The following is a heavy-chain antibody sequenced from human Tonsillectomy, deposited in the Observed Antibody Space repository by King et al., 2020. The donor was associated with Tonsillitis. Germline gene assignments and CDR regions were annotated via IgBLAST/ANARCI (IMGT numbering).Heavy chain of an antibody. CDR1: GGTFSSYA. V-gene: IGHV1-69*04. CDR3: ARVRQQLPWDWFDP. Sequence: QLVQSGAEVKKPGSSVKVSCKASGGTFSSYAISWVRQAPGQGLEWMGRIIPILGIANYAQKFQGRVTITADKSTSTAYMELSSLRSEDTAVYYCARVRQQLPWDWFDPWGQGTLVTVSS. CDR2: IIPILGIA. D-gene: IGHD6-13*01. J-gene: IGHJ5*02.